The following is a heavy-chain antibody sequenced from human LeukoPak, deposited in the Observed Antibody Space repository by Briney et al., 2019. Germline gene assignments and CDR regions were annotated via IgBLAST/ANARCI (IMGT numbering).Heavy chain of an antibody. D-gene: IGHD6-19*01. CDR3: ARDLVAVAGWFDY. V-gene: IGHV1-18*01. J-gene: IGHJ4*02. CDR2: ISVYNGST. CDR1: GYAFTNYS. Sequence: ASVKVSCKASGYAFTNYSISWVRQAPGQGLEWMGWISVYNGSTNYAQKLQGRVTMTTDTSTSTAYMELRSLRSDDTAVYYCARDLVAVAGWFDYWGQGTLVTVSS.